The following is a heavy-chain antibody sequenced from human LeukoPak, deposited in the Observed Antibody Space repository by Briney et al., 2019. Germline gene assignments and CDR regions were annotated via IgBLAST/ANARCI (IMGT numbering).Heavy chain of an antibody. CDR2: IWYDGSNK. Sequence: GGSLRLSCAASGFTFSSYGMHWVRQAPGKGLEWVAVIWYDGSNKYYADSVKGRFTISRDNSKNTLYLQMNSLRAEDTAVYYCAKVDSGSCYGSFDYWGQGTLVTVSS. CDR3: AKVDSGSCYGSFDY. CDR1: GFTFSSYG. J-gene: IGHJ4*02. D-gene: IGHD1-26*01. V-gene: IGHV3-33*06.